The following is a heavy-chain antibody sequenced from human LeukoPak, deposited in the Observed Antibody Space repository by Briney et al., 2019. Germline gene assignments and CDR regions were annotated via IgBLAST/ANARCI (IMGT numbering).Heavy chain of an antibody. J-gene: IGHJ4*02. CDR3: ARGRPGLASAGTYDF. D-gene: IGHD6-13*01. V-gene: IGHV1-8*01. CDR1: GYTFTSSD. CDR2: MNPNSGKT. Sequence: APVKVSCKASGYTFTSSDINWVRQAPGQGLEWMGWMNPNSGKTGSARKFQGRVAMTKNISISTAYIEVSSLGYEDTATYYCARGRPGLASAGTYDFWGQGTLITVSS.